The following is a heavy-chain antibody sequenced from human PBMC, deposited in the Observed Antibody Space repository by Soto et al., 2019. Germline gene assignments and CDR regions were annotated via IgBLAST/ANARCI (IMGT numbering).Heavy chain of an antibody. CDR3: ARDLLTGTTDYNYYYGMDV. J-gene: IGHJ6*02. Sequence: ASVKVSCKASGYTCTSYYMHWLRQSPGQGLEWMGIINPSGGSTSYAQKFQGRVTMTRDTSTSTVYMELSSLRSEDTAVYYCARDLLTGTTDYNYYYGMDVWGQGTTVTVSS. V-gene: IGHV1-46*01. D-gene: IGHD1-20*01. CDR1: GYTCTSYY. CDR2: INPSGGST.